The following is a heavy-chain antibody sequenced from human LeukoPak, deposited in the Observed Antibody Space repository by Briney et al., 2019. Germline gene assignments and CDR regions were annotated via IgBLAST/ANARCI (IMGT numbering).Heavy chain of an antibody. J-gene: IGHJ5*02. D-gene: IGHD5-18*01. CDR3: ARDQSGYSYGHP. V-gene: IGHV1-3*01. Sequence: GASVKVSCKASGYTFTYYAIHWVRQAPEQRLEWMGWINAGNGNRKYSQKFQGRVTITRDTSASTAYMELSSLTSEDTAVYYCARDQSGYSYGHPWGQGTLVTVSS. CDR1: GYTFTYYA. CDR2: INAGNGNR.